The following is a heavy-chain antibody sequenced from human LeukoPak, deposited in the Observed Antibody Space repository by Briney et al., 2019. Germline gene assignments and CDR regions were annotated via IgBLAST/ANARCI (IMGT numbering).Heavy chain of an antibody. CDR2: IKQDGSDK. V-gene: IGHV3-7*01. D-gene: IGHD5-18*01. J-gene: IGHJ4*02. CDR1: GFTFSTYW. Sequence: GGSLRLSCAASGFTFSTYWMSWVRQAPGKGLEWVANIKQDGSDKYYVDSVKGRFTISRDNSKNTLYLQMNSLRAEDTAVYYCARDFTWIQLWYLFDYWGQGTLVTVSS. CDR3: ARDFTWIQLWYLFDY.